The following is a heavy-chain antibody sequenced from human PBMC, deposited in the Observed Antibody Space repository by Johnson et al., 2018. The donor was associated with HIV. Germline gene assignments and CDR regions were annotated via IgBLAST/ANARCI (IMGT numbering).Heavy chain of an antibody. CDR1: GFIFSSYA. J-gene: IGHJ3*01. D-gene: IGHD3-3*01. CDR3: ARDMRELEGEEWASDYYDFGRDFPCQDPRGVVGIFDF. V-gene: IGHV3-30*04. CDR2: ISYDGGLK. Sequence: QVQLVESGGGVVQPGRSLRLSCAASGFIFSSYAIHWVRQAPGKGLEWVAVISYDGGLKYYADTVKGRFTISRDNSMNTRYLQINSRRAEDMAVYYCARDMRELEGEEWASDYYDFGRDFPCQDPRGVVGIFDFWGQGTMVTVSS.